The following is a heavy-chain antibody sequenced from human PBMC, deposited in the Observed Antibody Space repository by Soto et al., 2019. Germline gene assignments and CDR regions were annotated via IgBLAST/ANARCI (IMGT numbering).Heavy chain of an antibody. V-gene: IGHV3-30-3*01. CDR2: ISYDGSNK. CDR1: GFTFSSYA. D-gene: IGHD2-21*02. CDR3: ASPSGDYFLTWFDP. J-gene: IGHJ5*02. Sequence: QVQLVESGGGVVQPGRSLRLSCAASGFTFSSYAIHWVRQAPGKGLEWVAVISYDGSNKYYADSVKGRFTISRDNSKNTLYLQMSSLRAEDTAVYYCASPSGDYFLTWFDPWGQGPLVTVAS.